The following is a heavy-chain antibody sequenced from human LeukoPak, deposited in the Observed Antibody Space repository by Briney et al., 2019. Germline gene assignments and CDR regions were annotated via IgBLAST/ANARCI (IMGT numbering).Heavy chain of an antibody. D-gene: IGHD6-13*01. V-gene: IGHV1-2*02. J-gene: IGHJ4*02. CDR3: ARGGPRIAAAGHFDY. CDR2: INPNSGGT. Sequence: ASVKVSRKASGYTFTGYYMHWVRQAPGQGLEWMGWINPNSGGTNYAQKFQGRVTMTRDTSISTAYMELSRLRSDDTAVYYCARGGPRIAAAGHFDYWGQGTLVTVSS. CDR1: GYTFTGYY.